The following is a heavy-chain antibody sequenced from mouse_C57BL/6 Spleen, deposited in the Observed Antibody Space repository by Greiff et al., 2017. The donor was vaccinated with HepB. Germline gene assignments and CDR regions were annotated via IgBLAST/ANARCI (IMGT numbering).Heavy chain of an antibody. Sequence: EVKLMESGGGLVKPGGSLKLSCAASGFTFSSYTMSWVRQTPEKRLEWVATISGGGGNTYYPDSVKGRFTISRDNAKNTLYLQMSSLRSEDTALYYCARPSTMVTTNYFDYWGQGTTLTVSS. CDR3: ARPSTMVTTNYFDY. V-gene: IGHV5-9*01. CDR1: GFTFSSYT. D-gene: IGHD2-2*01. CDR2: ISGGGGNT. J-gene: IGHJ2*01.